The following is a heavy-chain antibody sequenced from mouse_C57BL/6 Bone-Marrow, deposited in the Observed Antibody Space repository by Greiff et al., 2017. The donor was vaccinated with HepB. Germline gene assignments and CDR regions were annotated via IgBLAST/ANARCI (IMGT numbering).Heavy chain of an antibody. V-gene: IGHV1-15*01. J-gene: IGHJ2*01. D-gene: IGHD2-12*01. CDR3: TRSEAYYRVYFDY. CDR2: IDPETGGT. Sequence: QVQLQQSGAELVRPGASVTLSCKASGYTFTDYEMHWVKQTPVHGLEWIGAIDPETGGTAYNQKFKGKAILTADKSSSTAYMELRSLTSKDSAVYYCTRSEAYYRVYFDYWGQGTTLTVSS. CDR1: GYTFTDYE.